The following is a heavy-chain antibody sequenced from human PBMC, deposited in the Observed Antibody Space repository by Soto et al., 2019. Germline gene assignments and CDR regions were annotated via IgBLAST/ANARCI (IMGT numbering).Heavy chain of an antibody. J-gene: IGHJ4*02. CDR1: GESFSCYY. Sequence: SETLSLTCAVYGESFSCYYWSWIRQPPGKGLEWIGEIHDSGSTNYNPSLKSRLIISVDTSRNQFSLKLSSVTAADTAVYYCARGVRRSSSWYSDYWGQGTLVTVSS. D-gene: IGHD6-13*01. CDR3: ARGVRRSSSWYSDY. CDR2: IHDSGST. V-gene: IGHV4-34*01.